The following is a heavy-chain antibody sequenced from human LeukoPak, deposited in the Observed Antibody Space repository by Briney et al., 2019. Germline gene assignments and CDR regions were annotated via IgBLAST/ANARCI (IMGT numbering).Heavy chain of an antibody. Sequence: GGSLRLSCAASGFTFNDYYMSWIRQAPGKGLEWVSYISSSGTTMYHEDSVKGRFTISRDNTKNSLYLRMNSLRAEDTAVYYCARVVLAVAGTGGRYFDYWGQGTLVTVSS. CDR2: ISSSGTTM. D-gene: IGHD6-19*01. V-gene: IGHV3-11*01. CDR3: ARVVLAVAGTGGRYFDY. J-gene: IGHJ4*02. CDR1: GFTFNDYY.